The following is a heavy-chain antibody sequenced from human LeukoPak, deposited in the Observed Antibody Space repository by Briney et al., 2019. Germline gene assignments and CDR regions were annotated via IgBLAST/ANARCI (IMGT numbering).Heavy chain of an antibody. CDR2: IRYVGSNK. CDR1: GFTFSSYG. Sequence: PGGSLRLSCAASGFTFSSYGMHWVRQAPGKGLEWVAFIRYVGSNKYYADSVKGRFTISRDNSKNTLYLQMNSLRAEDTAVYYCAKVKLPSVPAAMFMDVWGKGTTVTVSS. CDR3: AKVKLPSVPAAMFMDV. V-gene: IGHV3-30*02. J-gene: IGHJ6*03. D-gene: IGHD2-2*01.